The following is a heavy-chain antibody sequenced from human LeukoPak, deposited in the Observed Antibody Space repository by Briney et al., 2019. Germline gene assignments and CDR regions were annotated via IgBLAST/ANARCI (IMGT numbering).Heavy chain of an antibody. Sequence: SETLSLTCTVSGGSISSSSYYWGWIRQPPGKGLEWIGSIYYSGSTYYNPSLKSRVTISVDASKNQFSLKLNSVTAAGTAVYYCARAYDWNEDYYDYWGQGTLVTVSS. J-gene: IGHJ4*02. CDR3: ARAYDWNEDYYDY. CDR1: GGSISSSSYY. CDR2: IYYSGST. D-gene: IGHD1-20*01. V-gene: IGHV4-39*01.